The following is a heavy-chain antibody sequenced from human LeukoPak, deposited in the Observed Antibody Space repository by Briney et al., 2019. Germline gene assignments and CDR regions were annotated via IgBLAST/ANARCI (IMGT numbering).Heavy chain of an antibody. CDR1: GYTFTSYD. Sequence: GASVKVSCKASGYTFTSYDINWVRQATGQGLEWMGWMNPNSGNTGYAQKFQGRVTVTRNTSISTAYMELSSLRSEDTAVYYCARVKRVQGVHDAFDIWGQGTMVTVSS. V-gene: IGHV1-8*01. D-gene: IGHD3-10*01. CDR2: MNPNSGNT. CDR3: ARVKRVQGVHDAFDI. J-gene: IGHJ3*02.